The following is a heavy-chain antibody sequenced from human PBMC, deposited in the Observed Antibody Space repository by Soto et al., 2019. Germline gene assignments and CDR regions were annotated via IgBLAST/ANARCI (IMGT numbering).Heavy chain of an antibody. CDR2: MFYSGST. V-gene: IGHV4-39*01. CDR1: GGSISSDRYF. D-gene: IGHD3-22*01. J-gene: IGHJ4*02. CDR3: ARADYYDSYSYYFLPSDFYF. Sequence: TLSLTCTVSGGSISSDRYFWAWIRQPPGKGLEWIGGMFYSGSTYYNPSLKSRGTISVDMSVDMSKNRFSLKLNSVSAADTAIYFCARADYYDSYSYYFLPSDFYFWGQGTLVTVSS.